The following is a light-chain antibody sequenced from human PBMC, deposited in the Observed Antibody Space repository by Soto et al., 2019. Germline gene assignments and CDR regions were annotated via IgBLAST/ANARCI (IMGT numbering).Light chain of an antibody. CDR3: QSYDSSLSGSGV. J-gene: IGLJ3*02. Sequence: QPVLTQPPSVSGAPGQRVTISCTGNSSNIGAGYDVHWYLQLPGTAPKLLIYGNTNRPSGVPDRFSGSKSGTSASLAINGLQAEDEADYYCQSYDSSLSGSGVFGGGTKVTVL. V-gene: IGLV1-40*01. CDR1: SSNIGAGYD. CDR2: GNT.